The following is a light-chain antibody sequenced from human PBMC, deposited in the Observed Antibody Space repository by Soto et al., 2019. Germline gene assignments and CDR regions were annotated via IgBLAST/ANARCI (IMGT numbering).Light chain of an antibody. CDR2: DAS. CDR3: QKYNSAPLT. CDR1: QNISVW. J-gene: IGKJ4*01. Sequence: DIQMTQSPSTLSASVGDGVTITCRASQNISVWLAWYQQRPGKAPKFLIYDASSLETGVPSRFSGSGSGTEFTLTIRSLQPDDFATYYCQKYNSAPLTFGGGTKVEIE. V-gene: IGKV1-5*01.